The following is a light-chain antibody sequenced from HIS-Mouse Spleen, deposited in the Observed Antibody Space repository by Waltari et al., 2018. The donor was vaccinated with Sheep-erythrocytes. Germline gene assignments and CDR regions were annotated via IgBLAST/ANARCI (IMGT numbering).Light chain of an antibody. CDR2: DVS. CDR3: CSYAGSYNHV. Sequence: QSALTQPRSVSGSPGPSVTISCTGPTSDVGGSHYVSWYQQHPGKAPKLMIYDVSKRPSGVPDRFSGSKSGNTASLTISGLQAEDEADYYCCSYAGSYNHVFATGTKVTVL. J-gene: IGLJ1*01. CDR1: TSDVGGSHY. V-gene: IGLV2-11*01.